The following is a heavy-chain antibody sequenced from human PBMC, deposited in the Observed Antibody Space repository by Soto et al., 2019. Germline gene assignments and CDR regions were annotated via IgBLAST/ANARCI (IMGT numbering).Heavy chain of an antibody. V-gene: IGHV1-46*01. CDR2: INPSGGST. CDR1: GYTFTSYY. CDR3: ARYPVWELRSGSNDFDF. D-gene: IGHD1-26*01. Sequence: ASVKVSCKASGYTFTSYYMHWVRQAPGQGLEWMGIINPSGGSTSYAQKFQGRVTMTRDTSTSTVYMKLSSLRSEDTAVYYCARYPVWELRSGSNDFDFWGQGTLVTVSS. J-gene: IGHJ4*02.